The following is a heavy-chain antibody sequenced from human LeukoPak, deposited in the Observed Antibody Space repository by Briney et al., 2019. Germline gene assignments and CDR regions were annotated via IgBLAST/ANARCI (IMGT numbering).Heavy chain of an antibody. Sequence: SETLSLTCAVYGGSFSGYYWSWIRQPPGKGLEWIGEINHSGSTNYNPSLKIRVSISVDTSKNQFSLKLSSVNAADTAVYYCARGRKVFGRLYYFDYWGQGTPVTVSS. CDR1: GGSFSGYY. D-gene: IGHD3-3*01. CDR3: ARGRKVFGRLYYFDY. V-gene: IGHV4-34*01. J-gene: IGHJ4*02. CDR2: INHSGST.